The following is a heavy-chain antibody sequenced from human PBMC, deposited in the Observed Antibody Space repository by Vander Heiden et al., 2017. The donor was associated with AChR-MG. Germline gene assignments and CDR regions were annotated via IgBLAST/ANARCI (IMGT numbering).Heavy chain of an antibody. Sequence: EVQLVESGGGLVQPGRSMRLSCAASGFTFDDYAMHWVRQAPGKGLEWVSGISWNSGSIGYADSVKGRFTISIDNAKNSLYLQMNSLRAEDTALYYCAKVGESSIAALGAFDIWGQGTMVTVSS. D-gene: IGHD6-6*01. CDR2: ISWNSGSI. CDR1: GFTFDDYA. CDR3: AKVGESSIAALGAFDI. J-gene: IGHJ3*02. V-gene: IGHV3-9*01.